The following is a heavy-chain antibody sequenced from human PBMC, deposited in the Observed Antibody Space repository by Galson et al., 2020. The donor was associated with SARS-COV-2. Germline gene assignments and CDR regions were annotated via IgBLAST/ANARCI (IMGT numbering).Heavy chain of an antibody. V-gene: IGHV1-8*01. CDR2: VNPNSGNT. CDR3: ARSGPGVIPLSSAKLGYQYYYLDV. CDR1: GYIFTSHD. Sequence: ASVKVFCKASGYIFTSHDIIWVRQATGQRLEWMGWVNPNSGNTGYAQRFQGRVTMTGDTSMRTAYMELRSLKSEDTAVYYCARSGPGVIPLSSAKLGYQYYYLDVWGRVTAVSVSS. J-gene: IGHJ6*03. D-gene: IGHD2-2*02.